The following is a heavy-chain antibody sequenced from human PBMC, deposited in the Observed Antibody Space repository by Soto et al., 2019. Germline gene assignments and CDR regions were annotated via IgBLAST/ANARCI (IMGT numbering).Heavy chain of an antibody. Sequence: EVHLVDSGGGLVQPGGSLRLSCVACGFPFSSYWMSWVRQAPGKGLEWVANIKEDGSDKYYVDSVKGRFTISRDNAKNSLYLQMNSLRVEDTAVYYCVGVSLTGSWGQGTLVAVSS. CDR2: IKEDGSDK. J-gene: IGHJ5*02. CDR3: VGVSLTGS. D-gene: IGHD3-9*01. CDR1: GFPFSSYW. V-gene: IGHV3-7*01.